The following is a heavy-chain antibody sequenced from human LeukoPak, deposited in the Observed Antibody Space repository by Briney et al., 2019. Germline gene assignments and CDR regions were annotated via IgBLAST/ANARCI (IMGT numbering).Heavy chain of an antibody. Sequence: PGGSLRLSCAASGFTFSSYAMSWVRQAPGKGLEWVSAISGSGGSTYYADSVKGRFTISRDNSKNTLYLQMNSLRAEDTAVYYCARGSSGDSFVDVWGKGTTVTVSS. V-gene: IGHV3-23*01. CDR2: ISGSGGST. D-gene: IGHD4-17*01. CDR3: ARGSSGDSFVDV. CDR1: GFTFSSYA. J-gene: IGHJ6*04.